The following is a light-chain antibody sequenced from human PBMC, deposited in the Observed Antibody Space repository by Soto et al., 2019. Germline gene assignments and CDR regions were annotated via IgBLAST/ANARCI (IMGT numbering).Light chain of an antibody. CDR2: DVS. CDR1: SSDVGGYNY. Sequence: QSALTQPRSVSGSPGQSVTISCTGTSSDVGGYNYVSWYQQYSGKAPKVMIYDVSKRPSGVPDRFSGSKSGNTASLTISGLQAEDEADYCCAAWDDSLNEYGFGDGTKLTVL. CDR3: AAWDDSLNEYG. V-gene: IGLV2-11*01. J-gene: IGLJ1*01.